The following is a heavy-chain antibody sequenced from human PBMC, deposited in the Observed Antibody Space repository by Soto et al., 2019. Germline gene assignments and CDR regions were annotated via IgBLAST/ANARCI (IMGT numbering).Heavy chain of an antibody. Sequence: GGSLRLSCAASGFTFSSYSMNWVRQAPGKGLEWVSSISSSSSYIYYADSVKGRFTISRDNAKNSLYLQMNSLRAEDTAVYYCARDRDYYESEGMGYWGQGTLVTVSS. V-gene: IGHV3-21*01. CDR2: ISSSSSYI. D-gene: IGHD3-22*01. J-gene: IGHJ4*02. CDR3: ARDRDYYESEGMGY. CDR1: GFTFSSYS.